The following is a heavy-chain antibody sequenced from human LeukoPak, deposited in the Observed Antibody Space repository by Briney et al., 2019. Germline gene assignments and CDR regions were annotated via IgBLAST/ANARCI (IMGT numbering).Heavy chain of an antibody. V-gene: IGHV1-2*02. Sequence: ASVKVSCKASGYTFTGCYMHWVRQAPGQGLEWMGWINPNSGGTNYAQKFQGRVTMTRDTSISTAYMELSRLRSDDTAVYYCARCHYYGSGNYVRVYSPDYWGQGTLVTVSS. J-gene: IGHJ4*02. CDR1: GYTFTGCY. D-gene: IGHD3-10*01. CDR3: ARCHYYGSGNYVRVYSPDY. CDR2: INPNSGGT.